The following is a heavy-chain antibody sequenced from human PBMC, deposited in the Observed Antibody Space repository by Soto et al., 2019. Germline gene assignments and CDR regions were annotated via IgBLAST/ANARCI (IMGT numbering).Heavy chain of an antibody. J-gene: IGHJ4*02. D-gene: IGHD1-26*01. CDR3: ASSSGNNYGVGTNYYFDY. V-gene: IGHV1-69*06. CDR1: GGTFSTYS. Sequence: QVQLVQSGAEVKKPGSSVKVSCKTSGGTFSTYSIVWVRQAPGEGLEWMGGIFLIFGTANYAQKFQDRVTITADKSTNTAFMELSILKSEDTAMYYCASSSGNNYGVGTNYYFDYWGQGTLVTVSS. CDR2: IFLIFGTA.